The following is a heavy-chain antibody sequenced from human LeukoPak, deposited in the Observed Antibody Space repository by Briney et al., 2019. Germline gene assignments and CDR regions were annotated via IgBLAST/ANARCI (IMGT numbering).Heavy chain of an antibody. CDR1: GYTFTSYA. CDR3: ARVGSSWYGQPSEEYFQH. J-gene: IGHJ1*01. Sequence: GASVKVSCKASGYTFTSYAMHWVRQAPGQRLEWMGWINAGNGNTKYSQKFQGRVTITRDTSASTAYMELSSLRSEDTAVYYCARVGSSWYGQPSEEYFQHWGQGTLVTASS. CDR2: INAGNGNT. D-gene: IGHD6-13*01. V-gene: IGHV1-3*01.